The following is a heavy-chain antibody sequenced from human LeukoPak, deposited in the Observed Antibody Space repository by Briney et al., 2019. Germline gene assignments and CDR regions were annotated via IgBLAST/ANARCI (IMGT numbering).Heavy chain of an antibody. CDR2: IYYSGST. CDR3: ASVVSSGYYPS. V-gene: IGHV4-59*08. J-gene: IGHJ4*02. D-gene: IGHD3-3*01. CDR1: GGSISSYY. Sequence: SETLSLTCTVSGGSISSYYWSWIRQPPGKGLEWIGYIYYSGSTNYNPSLKSRVTISVDTSKNQFSLKLSSVTAADTAVYYCASVVSSGYYPSWGQGTLVTVSS.